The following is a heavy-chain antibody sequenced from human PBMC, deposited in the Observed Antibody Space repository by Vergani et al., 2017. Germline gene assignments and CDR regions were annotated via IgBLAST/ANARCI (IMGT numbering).Heavy chain of an antibody. Sequence: EVQLLESGGGLVQPGGSLRLSCAASGFTFSSYAMSWVRQAPGKGLEWVSTISGSDGSTYYADSVKGRFTISRDNSKNTLFLQMNSLRAEDTAVYYCAKDRYNSAYYXFDYWGQGTLATVSS. CDR2: ISGSDGST. CDR3: AKDRYNSAYYXFDY. V-gene: IGHV3-23*01. J-gene: IGHJ4*02. CDR1: GFTFSSYA. D-gene: IGHD6-19*01.